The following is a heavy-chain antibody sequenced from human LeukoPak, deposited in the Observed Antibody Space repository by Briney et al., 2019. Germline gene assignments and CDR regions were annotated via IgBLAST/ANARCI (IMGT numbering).Heavy chain of an antibody. CDR2: ISGSGDST. CDR3: AKAPHIAAAGKPYDY. CDR1: GFTFTNYA. J-gene: IGHJ4*02. D-gene: IGHD6-13*01. V-gene: IGHV3-23*01. Sequence: PGGSLRLSCAASGFTFTNYAMTWVRQAPGKGLEWVSGISGSGDSTYYADSVKGRFTISRDNSKNTLYLQMNSLRAEDTAVYYCAKAPHIAAAGKPYDYWGQGTLVTVSS.